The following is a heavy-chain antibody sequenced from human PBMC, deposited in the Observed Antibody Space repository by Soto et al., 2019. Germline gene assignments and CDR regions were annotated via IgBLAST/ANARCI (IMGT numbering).Heavy chain of an antibody. CDR3: TDGTKF. CDR2: IKSKSDGGTS. CDR1: GFTFGYAW. J-gene: IGHJ4*02. Sequence: EVQLVESGGGLVKPGASLRLSCAASGFTFGYAWMSWVRQAPGKGLEWVGRIKSKSDGGTSDCAAPVKGRFSISRDDSENKLYLQMDSLKIEDTAVYYCTDGTKFWGQGTLVTVSS. V-gene: IGHV3-15*01. D-gene: IGHD2-8*01.